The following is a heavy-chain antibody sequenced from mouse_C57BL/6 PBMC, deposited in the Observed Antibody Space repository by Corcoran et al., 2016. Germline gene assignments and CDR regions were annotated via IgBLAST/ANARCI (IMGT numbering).Heavy chain of an antibody. CDR3: ARNPPWFAY. CDR2: INTYSGVP. J-gene: IGHJ3*01. V-gene: IGHV9-3*01. Sequence: QIQLVQSGPELTKPGETVKISCKSSGYTFTPYGMSWVKQAPGKGLKWMGWINTYSGVPTYADDFKGRFAFSLETSASTAYLQINNLKNEDTATYFCARNPPWFAYWGQGTLVTVSA. CDR1: GYTFTPYG.